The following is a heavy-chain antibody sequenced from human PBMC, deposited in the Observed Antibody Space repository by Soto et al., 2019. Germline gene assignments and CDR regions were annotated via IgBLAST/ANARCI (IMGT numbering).Heavy chain of an antibody. CDR1: GFTFSSYA. Sequence: PGGSLRLSCAASGFTFSSYAMSWVRQAPGKGLEWVSAISGSDGSTYYADSVKGRFTTSRDNSKNTLYLQMNSLRAEDTAVYYCAKDAKHSYWLLDYWGQGTLVTVSS. CDR2: ISGSDGST. D-gene: IGHD5-18*01. V-gene: IGHV3-23*01. CDR3: AKDAKHSYWLLDY. J-gene: IGHJ4*02.